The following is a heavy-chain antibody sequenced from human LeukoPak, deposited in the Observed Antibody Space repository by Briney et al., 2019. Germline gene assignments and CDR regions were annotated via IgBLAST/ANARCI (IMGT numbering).Heavy chain of an antibody. CDR1: GYIFTSYG. J-gene: IGHJ6*03. CDR2: ISVYNGNT. V-gene: IGHV1-18*01. CDR3: ARSVPYYYGSGRSGYYYYYMDV. Sequence: ASVKVSCKASGYIFTSYGISWVRQAPGQGLEWMGWISVYNGNTNYARKLQGRVIMTTDTSTSTAYMELRSLRSDDTAVYYCARSVPYYYGSGRSGYYYYYMDVWGKGTTVTVSS. D-gene: IGHD3-10*01.